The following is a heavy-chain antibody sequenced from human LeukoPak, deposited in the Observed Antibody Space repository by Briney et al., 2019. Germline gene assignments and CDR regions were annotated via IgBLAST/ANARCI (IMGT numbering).Heavy chain of an antibody. CDR3: AREIRSSTSCLSD. Sequence: SETLSLTCTVSDGSTTGTRYYWGWFRQTPGKGPEWIGNINYRGAVYYNPSLKSRVTISVDTSKNQFSLKLSSVTAADTAVYYCAREIRSSTSCLSDWGQGTLVTVSS. J-gene: IGHJ4*02. CDR2: INYRGAV. D-gene: IGHD2-2*01. CDR1: DGSTTGTRYY. V-gene: IGHV4-39*07.